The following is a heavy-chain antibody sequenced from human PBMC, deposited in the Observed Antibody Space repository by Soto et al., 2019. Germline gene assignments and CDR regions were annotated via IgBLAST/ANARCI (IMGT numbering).Heavy chain of an antibody. Sequence: QVQLQESGPGLVKPSETLSLTCTVSGGSISSYYWSWIRQPPGKGLEWIGYIYYSGSTNYNPSLKSRVTISVDTSKNQFSLKLSSVTAADTAVYYCARHPRSLIFPPPPHFDYWGQGTLVTVSS. CDR1: GGSISSYY. D-gene: IGHD3-3*01. CDR3: ARHPRSLIFPPPPHFDY. CDR2: IYYSGST. V-gene: IGHV4-59*08. J-gene: IGHJ4*02.